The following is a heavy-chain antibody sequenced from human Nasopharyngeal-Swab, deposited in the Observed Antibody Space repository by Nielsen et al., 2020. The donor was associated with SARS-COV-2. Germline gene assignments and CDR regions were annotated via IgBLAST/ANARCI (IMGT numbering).Heavy chain of an antibody. CDR3: ARQFYDFWSGYPYYGMDV. D-gene: IGHD3-3*01. CDR2: IYYSGST. Sequence: SETLSLTCPVSGGSISSSSYYWGWIRQPPGKGLEWIGSIYYSGSTYYNPSLKSRVTISVDTSKNQFSLKLSSVTAADTAVYYCARQFYDFWSGYPYYGMDVWGQGTTVTVSS. J-gene: IGHJ6*02. CDR1: GGSISSSSYY. V-gene: IGHV4-39*01.